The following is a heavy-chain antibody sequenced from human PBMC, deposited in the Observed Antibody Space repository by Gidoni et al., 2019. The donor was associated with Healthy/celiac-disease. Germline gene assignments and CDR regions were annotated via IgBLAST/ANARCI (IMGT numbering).Heavy chain of an antibody. Sequence: QVQLHESGPGLVKPSQTLSLPCPVPGGSVSSGGYYWNWIRQHPGKGLEWIGYIYYSGSTYYNPSLKSRVTISVDTSKKQFSLKLSSVTAADTAVYYCARGGHHGWFDPWGQGTLVTVSS. V-gene: IGHV4-31*03. J-gene: IGHJ5*02. CDR3: ARGGHHGWFDP. CDR1: GGSVSSGGYY. CDR2: IYYSGST.